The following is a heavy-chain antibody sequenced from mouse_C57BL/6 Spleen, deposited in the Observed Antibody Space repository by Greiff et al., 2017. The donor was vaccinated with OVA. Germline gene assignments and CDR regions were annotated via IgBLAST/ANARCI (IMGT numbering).Heavy chain of an antibody. Sequence: EVQLVESGAELVRPGASVKLSCTASGFNIKDDYMHWVKQRPEQGLEWIGWIDPENGDTEYASKFQGKATITADTSSNTAYLQLSSLTSEDTAVYYCTAYGNLDYWGQGTTPTVSS. CDR1: GFNIKDDY. D-gene: IGHD2-1*01. J-gene: IGHJ2*01. CDR2: IDPENGDT. CDR3: TAYGNLDY. V-gene: IGHV14-4*01.